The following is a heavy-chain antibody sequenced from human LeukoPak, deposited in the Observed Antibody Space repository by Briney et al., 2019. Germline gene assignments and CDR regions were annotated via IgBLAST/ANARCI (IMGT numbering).Heavy chain of an antibody. CDR1: GFTFSSYA. D-gene: IGHD3-22*01. CDR3: AREADSSGSSFDY. J-gene: IGHJ4*02. V-gene: IGHV3-53*01. CDR2: IYSGGST. Sequence: GGSLRLSCAASGFTFSSYAMNWVRQAPGKGLEWVSVIYSGGSTYYADSVKGRFTISRDNSKNTLYLQMNSLRAEDTAVYYCAREADSSGSSFDYWGQGTLVTVSS.